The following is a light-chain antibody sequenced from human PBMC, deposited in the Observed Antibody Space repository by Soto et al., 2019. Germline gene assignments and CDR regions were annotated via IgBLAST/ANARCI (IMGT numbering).Light chain of an antibody. CDR1: QSVSSSY. V-gene: IGKV3-20*01. CDR3: QQYGNSPPWT. J-gene: IGKJ1*01. Sequence: EIVLTQSPGTLSLSPGERATLSCRASQSVSSSYLAWYQQKPGQAPRLLIYGASSRATGIPDRFSGSGSGTDFTLTISRLESEDFAVYYCQQYGNSPPWTFGQGTKVDSK. CDR2: GAS.